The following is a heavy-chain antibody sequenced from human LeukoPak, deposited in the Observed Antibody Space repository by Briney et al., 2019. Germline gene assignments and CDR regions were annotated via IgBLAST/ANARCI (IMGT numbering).Heavy chain of an antibody. D-gene: IGHD6-13*01. CDR1: GGSISSSSYY. V-gene: IGHV4-39*07. CDR2: IYYSGST. Sequence: PSETLSLTCTVSGGSISSSSYYWGWIRQPPGKGLEWIGSIYYSGSTYYNPSLKSRVTISVDTSKNKFSLKLSSVTAADTAVYYCARDWVKSGGGTIAAAAIYYWGQGTLVTVSS. CDR3: ARDWVKSGGGTIAAAAIYY. J-gene: IGHJ4*02.